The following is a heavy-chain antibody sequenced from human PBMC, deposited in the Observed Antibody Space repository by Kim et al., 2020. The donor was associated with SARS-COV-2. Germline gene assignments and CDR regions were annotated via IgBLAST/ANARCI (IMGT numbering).Heavy chain of an antibody. V-gene: IGHV3-30*18. CDR2: ISYDGSNK. CDR3: AKDQGITIVRGVIITKLYGMDV. J-gene: IGHJ6*02. CDR1: GFTFSSYG. D-gene: IGHD3-10*01. Sequence: GGSLRLSYAASGFTFSSYGMHWVRQAPGKGLEWVAVISYDGSNKYYADSVKGRFTISRDNSKNTLYLQMNSLRAEDTAVYYCAKDQGITIVRGVIITKLYGMDVWGQGTTLTASS.